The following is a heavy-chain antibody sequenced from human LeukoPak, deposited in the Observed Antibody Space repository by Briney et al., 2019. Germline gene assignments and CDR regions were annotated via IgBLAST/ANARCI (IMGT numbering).Heavy chain of an antibody. V-gene: IGHV3-30-3*01. J-gene: IGHJ3*02. CDR3: AGDYDFWSVLNAFDI. Sequence: GGSLRLSCAASGFTFSSYAMHWVRQAPGKGLEWVAVISYDGSNKYYADSVKGRFTISRDNSKNTLYLQMNSLRAEDTAVYYCAGDYDFWSVLNAFDIWGQGTMVTVSS. CDR1: GFTFSSYA. CDR2: ISYDGSNK. D-gene: IGHD3-3*01.